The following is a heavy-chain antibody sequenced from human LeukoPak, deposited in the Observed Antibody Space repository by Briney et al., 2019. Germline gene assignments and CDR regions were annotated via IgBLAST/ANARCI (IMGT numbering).Heavy chain of an antibody. J-gene: IGHJ4*02. CDR2: ISSSGSTI. D-gene: IGHD3-9*01. V-gene: IGHV3-11*04. CDR1: GFTFSDYY. Sequence: GGSLRLSCAASGFTFSDYYTSWIRQAPGKGLEWVSYISSSGSTIYYADSVKGRFTISRDNSKNTLYLQMNSLRAEDTAVYYCARDYDILTGYYFDYWGQGTLVTVSS. CDR3: ARDYDILTGYYFDY.